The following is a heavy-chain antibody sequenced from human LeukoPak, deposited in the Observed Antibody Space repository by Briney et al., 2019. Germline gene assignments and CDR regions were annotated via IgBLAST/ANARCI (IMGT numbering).Heavy chain of an antibody. Sequence: SETLSLTCAVYGGSFSGYYWSWIRQPPGKGLEWIGEINHSGSTNYNPCLKSRVTISVDTSKNQFSLKLSSVTAADTAVYYCGRRPYFDILAGSQMWGTVDHWGQGALVTVSS. J-gene: IGHJ4*02. CDR3: GRRPYFDILAGSQMWGTVDH. V-gene: IGHV4-34*01. CDR1: GGSFSGYY. D-gene: IGHD3-9*01. CDR2: INHSGST.